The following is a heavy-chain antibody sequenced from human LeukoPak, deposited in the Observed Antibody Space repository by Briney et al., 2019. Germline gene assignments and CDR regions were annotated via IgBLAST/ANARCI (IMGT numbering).Heavy chain of an antibody. Sequence: GGSLRLSCAASGLTFGDYAMSWVRQAPGKGLEWVSSISSSSSYIYYADSVKGRFTISRDNAKNSLYLQMNSLRAEDTAVYYCARDTYDHDFWSGYYYGMDVWGQGTTVTVSS. V-gene: IGHV3-21*01. J-gene: IGHJ6*02. D-gene: IGHD3-3*01. CDR2: ISSSSSYI. CDR3: ARDTYDHDFWSGYYYGMDV. CDR1: GLTFGDYA.